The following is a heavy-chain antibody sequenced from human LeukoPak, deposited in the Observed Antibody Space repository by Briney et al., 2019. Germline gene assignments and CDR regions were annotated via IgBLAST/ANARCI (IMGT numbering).Heavy chain of an antibody. CDR1: GGSFSGYY. CDR3: ARIEYSSSIDY. D-gene: IGHD6-6*01. Sequence: SETLSLTCAVYGGSFSGYYWSWIRQPPGKGLEWIGEINHSGSTNYNPSLKSRVTISVDTSKNQFSLKLSSVTAADTAVYYCARIEYSSSIDYWGQGTLVTVSS. CDR2: INHSGST. V-gene: IGHV4-34*01. J-gene: IGHJ4*02.